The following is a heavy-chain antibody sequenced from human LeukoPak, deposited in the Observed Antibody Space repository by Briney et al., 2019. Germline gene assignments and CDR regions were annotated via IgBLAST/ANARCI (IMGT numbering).Heavy chain of an antibody. CDR1: GGSISSYY. J-gene: IGHJ4*02. Sequence: SSETLSLTCTVSGGSISSYYWSWIRQPTGKGLEWIGYIYYSGSTNYNPSLKSRVTISVDTSKNQFSLKLSSVTAADTAVYYCASTDVRTIGQYYFDYWGQGTLVTVSS. D-gene: IGHD1-14*01. CDR3: ASTDVRTIGQYYFDY. V-gene: IGHV4-59*01. CDR2: IYYSGST.